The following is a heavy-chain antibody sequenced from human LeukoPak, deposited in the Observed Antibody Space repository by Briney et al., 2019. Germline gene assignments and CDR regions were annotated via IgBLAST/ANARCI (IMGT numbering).Heavy chain of an antibody. J-gene: IGHJ3*02. V-gene: IGHV3-66*01. Sequence: GGSLRLSCAASGIRVSTKHMSWVRQAPGKGLECVSVIYTDATTYYADSVKGRFTISRDNFKNTVFLRMNSLRTDDTAVYYCARGPYGDVPFDIWAKGQWSPSLQ. D-gene: IGHD3-10*01. CDR3: ARGPYGDVPFDI. CDR1: GIRVSTKH. CDR2: IYTDATT.